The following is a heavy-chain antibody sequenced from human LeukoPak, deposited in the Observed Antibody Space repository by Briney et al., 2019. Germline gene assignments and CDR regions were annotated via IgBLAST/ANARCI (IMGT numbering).Heavy chain of an antibody. Sequence: ASVKVSCKASGYTFTSYEINWVRQAPGQGLEWMGWMNPNSGDTDYAQKFQARVTMTRDTSISTAYMELSSLSSEDTAVYYCARDPKRGYSYGSGHSNLDNWGQGTLVTVSS. D-gene: IGHD3-10*01. CDR2: MNPNSGDT. CDR3: ARDPKRGYSYGSGHSNLDN. J-gene: IGHJ4*02. CDR1: GYTFTSYE. V-gene: IGHV1-8*01.